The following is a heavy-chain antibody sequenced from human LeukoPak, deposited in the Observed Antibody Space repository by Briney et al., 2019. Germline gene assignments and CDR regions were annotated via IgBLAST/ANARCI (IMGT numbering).Heavy chain of an antibody. Sequence: PGGSLRLSCAASGFTFSNCAMHWVRQAPGKGLEWVAVISYDGSNKYYADSVKGRFTIPRDNSKNTLYLQMNSLRAEDTAVYYCARVECSSTSCYTGFDYWGQGTLVAVSS. CDR2: ISYDGSNK. J-gene: IGHJ4*02. D-gene: IGHD2-2*02. CDR1: GFTFSNCA. V-gene: IGHV3-30-3*01. CDR3: ARVECSSTSCYTGFDY.